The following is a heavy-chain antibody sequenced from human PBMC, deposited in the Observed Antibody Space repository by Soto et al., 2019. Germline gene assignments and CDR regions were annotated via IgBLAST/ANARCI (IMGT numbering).Heavy chain of an antibody. J-gene: IGHJ6*02. V-gene: IGHV3-30*18. CDR1: GFTFSSYG. CDR3: AKDLSVGATRFYNGMDV. D-gene: IGHD1-26*01. CDR2: ISYDGRHK. Sequence: PGGSLRLSCAASGFTFSSYGMHWVSQAPGRGLKWVAVISYDGRHKYYADSVDGRFTISRDNSKNTLYLQMNSLRREDTAVYNCAKDLSVGATRFYNGMDVWGQGTTVTVSS.